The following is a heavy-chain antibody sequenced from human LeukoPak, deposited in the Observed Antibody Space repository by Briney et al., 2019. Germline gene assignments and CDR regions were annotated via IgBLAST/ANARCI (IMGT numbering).Heavy chain of an antibody. CDR2: IYSGGST. V-gene: IGHV3-66*01. Sequence: PGGSLRLFCAASGFTVSSNYMSWVRQAPGKGLEWVSVIYSGGSTYYADSVKGRFTISRDNSKNTLYLQMNSLRAEDTAVYYCARESPQTYYMDVWGKGTTVTVSS. CDR3: ARESPQTYYMDV. J-gene: IGHJ6*03. CDR1: GFTVSSNY.